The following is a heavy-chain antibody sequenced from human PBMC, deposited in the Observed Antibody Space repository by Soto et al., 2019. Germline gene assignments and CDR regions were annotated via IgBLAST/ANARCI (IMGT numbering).Heavy chain of an antibody. D-gene: IGHD2-15*01. CDR1: GGSIDSAGSY. J-gene: IGHJ4*02. CDR3: ARYCSGGTCYNRIDY. V-gene: IGHV4-31*11. Sequence: SETLSLTCAVSGGSIDSAGSYWSWIRQIPGRGLEWIGHIYHGGATDYNPSLKSRITMSVDTSKNQFSLELNSVTAADTAVYYWARYCSGGTCYNRIDYWGQGTLGTIAS. CDR2: IYHGGAT.